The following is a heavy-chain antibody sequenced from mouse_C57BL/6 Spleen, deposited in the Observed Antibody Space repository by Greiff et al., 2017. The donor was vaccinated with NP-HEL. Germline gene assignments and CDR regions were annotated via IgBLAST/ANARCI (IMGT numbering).Heavy chain of an antibody. V-gene: IGHV2-2*01. CDR1: GFSLTSYG. Sequence: QVQLQQSGPGLVQPSQSLSITCTVSGFSLTSYGVHWVRQSPGKGLEWLGVIWSGGSTDYNAAFISRLSISKDNSKSQVFFKMNSLQADDTAIYYCARGGLLLRNAMDYWGQGTSVTVSS. CDR3: ARGGLLLRNAMDY. CDR2: IWSGGST. J-gene: IGHJ4*01. D-gene: IGHD2-3*01.